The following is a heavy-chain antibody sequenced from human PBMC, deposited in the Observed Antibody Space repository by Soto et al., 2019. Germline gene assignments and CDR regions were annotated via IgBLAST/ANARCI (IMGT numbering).Heavy chain of an antibody. CDR2: IYYSGST. D-gene: IGHD2-15*01. CDR3: ARYPYFVVVVAATYGRPRFNHPYGMDV. CDR1: GGSISSYY. J-gene: IGHJ6*02. Sequence: SETLSLTCTVSGGSISSYYWSWIRQPPGKGLEWIGYIYYSGSTNYNPSLKSRVTISVDTSKNQFSLKLSSVTAADTAVYYCARYPYFVVVVAATYGRPRFNHPYGMDVWGQGTTVTVSS. V-gene: IGHV4-59*12.